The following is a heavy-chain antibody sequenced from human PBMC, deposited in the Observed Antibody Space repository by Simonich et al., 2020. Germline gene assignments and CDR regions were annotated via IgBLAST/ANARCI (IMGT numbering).Heavy chain of an antibody. CDR2: MNPNSGNK. CDR3: ARGRGGMSRGYVDY. CDR1: GYTFTSYD. V-gene: IGHV1-8*03. Sequence: QVQLVQSGAEVKKPGASVKVSCKASGYTFTSYDINWWRQATGQGLEWMGWMNPNSGNKGYAQKFQGRVTITRNTSISTAYMELSSLRSEDTDVYYCARGRGGMSRGYVDYWGQGTLVTVSS. J-gene: IGHJ4*02. D-gene: IGHD2-15*01.